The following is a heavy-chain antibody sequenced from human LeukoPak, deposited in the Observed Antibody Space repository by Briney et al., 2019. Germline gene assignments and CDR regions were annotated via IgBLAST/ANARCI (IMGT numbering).Heavy chain of an antibody. CDR2: MNPNSGNT. CDR3: ARGDDSSGYPYYFDY. D-gene: IGHD3-22*01. J-gene: IGHJ4*02. Sequence: ASVKVSCKASGYTFTSYDINWVRQATGQGLEWMGWMNPNSGNTGYAQKLQGRVTMTTDTSTSTAYMELRSLRSDDAAVYYCARGDDSSGYPYYFDYWGQGTLVTVSS. CDR1: GYTFTSYD. V-gene: IGHV1-8*01.